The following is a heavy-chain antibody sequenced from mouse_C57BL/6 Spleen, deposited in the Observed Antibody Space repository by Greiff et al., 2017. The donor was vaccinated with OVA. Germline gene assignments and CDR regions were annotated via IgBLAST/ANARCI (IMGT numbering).Heavy chain of an antibody. J-gene: IGHJ2*01. CDR3: ARNDPDY. CDR2: IYPGSGST. V-gene: IGHV1-55*01. CDR1: GYTFTSYW. Sequence: QVHVKQPGAELVKPGASVKMSCKASGYTFTSYWITWVKQRPGQGLEWIGDIYPGSGSTNYNEKFKSKATLTVDTSSSTAYMQLSSLTSEDSAVYYCARNDPDYWGQGTTLTVSS.